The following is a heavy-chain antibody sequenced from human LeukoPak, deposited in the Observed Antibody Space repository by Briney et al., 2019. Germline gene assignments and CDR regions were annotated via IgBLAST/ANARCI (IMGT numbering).Heavy chain of an antibody. V-gene: IGHV4-59*08. CDR3: ARHGRTGYSSGWYGTDFDY. CDR1: GTSVRSYY. J-gene: IGHJ4*02. Sequence: PSETLSLTCTVSGTSVRSYYWSWIRQRPGRGLEWIGYIYYSGSTNYNPSLKSRVTISVDTSKNQFSLKLSSVTAADTAVYYCARHGRTGYSSGWYGTDFDYWGQGTLVTVSS. D-gene: IGHD6-19*01. CDR2: IYYSGST.